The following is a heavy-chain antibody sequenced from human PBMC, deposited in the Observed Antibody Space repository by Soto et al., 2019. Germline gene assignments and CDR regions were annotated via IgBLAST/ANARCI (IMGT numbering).Heavy chain of an antibody. V-gene: IGHV1-69*12. CDR2: ISPIFGTA. CDR1: GGTFSSYA. D-gene: IGHD5-18*01. CDR3: ARDTAMVRRYYGMDV. J-gene: IGHJ6*02. Sequence: QVQLVQSGAEVKKPGSAVKVTCKASGGTFSSYAISWVRQAPGKGLEWMGGISPIFGTANYAQKFQGRVTITADESTSTAYMELSSLRSEDTAVYYCARDTAMVRRYYGMDVWGQGTTVTVSS.